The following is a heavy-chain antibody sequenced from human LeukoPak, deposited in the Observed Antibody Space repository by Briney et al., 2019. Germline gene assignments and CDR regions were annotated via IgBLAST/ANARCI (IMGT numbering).Heavy chain of an antibody. CDR3: ASLLGYCSSTSCPEIDY. CDR1: GYTFTSYG. CDR2: INPNSGGT. D-gene: IGHD2-2*01. Sequence: ASVKVSCKASGYTFTSYGISWVRQAPGQGLEWMGWINPNSGGTNYAQKFQGRVTMTRGTSISTAYMELSRLRSDDTAVYYCASLLGYCSSTSCPEIDYWGQGTLVTVSS. V-gene: IGHV1-2*02. J-gene: IGHJ4*02.